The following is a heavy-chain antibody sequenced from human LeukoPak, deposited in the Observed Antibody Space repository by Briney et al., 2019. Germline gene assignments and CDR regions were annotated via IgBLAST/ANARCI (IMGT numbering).Heavy chain of an antibody. D-gene: IGHD3-3*01. CDR2: INHSGST. V-gene: IGHV4-34*01. CDR3: ARGRLRVTIFGPYNWFDP. Sequence: PSETLSLTCAVYGGSFSGYYWSCIRQPPGKGLEWIGEINHSGSTNYNPSLKSRVTISVDTSKNQFSLKLSSVTAADTAVYYCARGRLRVTIFGPYNWFDPWGQGTLVTVSS. J-gene: IGHJ5*02. CDR1: GGSFSGYY.